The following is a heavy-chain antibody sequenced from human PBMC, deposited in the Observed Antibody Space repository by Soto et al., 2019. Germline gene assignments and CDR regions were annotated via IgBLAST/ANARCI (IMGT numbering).Heavy chain of an antibody. J-gene: IGHJ4*02. D-gene: IGHD3-22*01. CDR2: FDPEDGET. CDR3: ATISDNYYDSSGYYPDY. Sequence: ASVKVSCKVSGYTLTVLSMHWVRQAPGKGLEWMGGFDPEDGETIYAQKFQGRVTMTEDTSTDTAYMELSSLRSEDTAVYYCATISDNYYDSSGYYPDYWGQGTLVTVSS. CDR1: GYTLTVLS. V-gene: IGHV1-24*01.